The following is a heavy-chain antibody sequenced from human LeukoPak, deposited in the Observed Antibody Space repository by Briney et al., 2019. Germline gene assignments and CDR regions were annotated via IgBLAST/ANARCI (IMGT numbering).Heavy chain of an antibody. CDR1: GFTFSSYW. CDR3: ARVALPYYDFWSGYYEYFQH. Sequence: GGSLRLSCAASGFTFSSYWMHWVRQAPGKGLVWVSRINSDGSSTSYADSVKGRFTISRDNAKNTLYLQMNSLRAEDTAVYYCARVALPYYDFWSGYYEYFQHWGQGTLVTVSS. V-gene: IGHV3-74*01. CDR2: INSDGSST. D-gene: IGHD3-3*01. J-gene: IGHJ1*01.